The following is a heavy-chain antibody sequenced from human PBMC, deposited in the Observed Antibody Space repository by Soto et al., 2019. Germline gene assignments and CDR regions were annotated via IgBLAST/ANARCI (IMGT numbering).Heavy chain of an antibody. V-gene: IGHV1-2*02. Sequence: GASVKVSCKASGYTFTGYYMHWVRQAPGQGLEWMGWINPNSGGTNYAQKFQGRVTMTRDTSISTAYMELSRLRSDDTAVYYCARIPYYDFWSWVYFDYWGQGTRVTVS. CDR3: ARIPYYDFWSWVYFDY. D-gene: IGHD3-3*01. J-gene: IGHJ4*02. CDR2: INPNSGGT. CDR1: GYTFTGYY.